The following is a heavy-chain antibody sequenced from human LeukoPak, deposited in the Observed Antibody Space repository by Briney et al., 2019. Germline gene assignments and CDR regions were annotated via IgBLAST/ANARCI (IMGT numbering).Heavy chain of an antibody. Sequence: ASVKVSCKASGYTFTSYGISWVRQAPGQGLEWMGWISAYNGNTNYAQKLQGRVTMTTDTSTSTVYMELRSLRSDDTAVYYCARDRYYGSGSYYIRYYYYMDVWGKGTTVTISS. D-gene: IGHD3-10*01. CDR1: GYTFTSYG. V-gene: IGHV1-18*01. J-gene: IGHJ6*03. CDR3: ARDRYYGSGSYYIRYYYYMDV. CDR2: ISAYNGNT.